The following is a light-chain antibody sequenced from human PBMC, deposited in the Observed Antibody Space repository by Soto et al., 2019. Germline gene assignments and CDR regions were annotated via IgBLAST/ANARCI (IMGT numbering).Light chain of an antibody. CDR3: QQYGNSPQT. V-gene: IGKV3-20*01. J-gene: IGKJ1*01. Sequence: EIVLTQSPGTLSLSPGERAPLSGMASQSVSSSYLAWYQQKPGQAPRLLIYGASSRATGIPDRFSGSGSGTDFTLTISRLEPEDFAVYYCQQYGNSPQTFGQGTKVDI. CDR1: QSVSSSY. CDR2: GAS.